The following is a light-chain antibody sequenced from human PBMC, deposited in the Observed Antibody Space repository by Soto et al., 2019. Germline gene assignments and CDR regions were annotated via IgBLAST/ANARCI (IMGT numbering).Light chain of an antibody. CDR2: DVT. CDR3: CSYAASCV. V-gene: IGLV2-11*01. CDR1: SSDVGGYNY. Sequence: QSALTQPRSVSGSPGQSVTISCTGTSSDVGGYNYVSWYQQHPGKAPKLIICDVTDRPSGVPDRFSGSKSGNTASLTISGLQADDEADYYCCSYAASCVFGTGTKLTVL. J-gene: IGLJ1*01.